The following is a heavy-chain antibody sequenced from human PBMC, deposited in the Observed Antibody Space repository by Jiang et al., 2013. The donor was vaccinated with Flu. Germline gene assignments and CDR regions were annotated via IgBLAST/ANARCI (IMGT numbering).Heavy chain of an antibody. CDR3: ARTGDYYDSSGYYYWYFDL. CDR2: VYYSGSS. J-gene: IGHJ2*01. V-gene: IGHV4-59*01. CDR1: GGSISRYY. D-gene: IGHD3-22*01. Sequence: KPSETLSLTCTVSGGSISRYYWSWIRQPPGKGLEWLGSVYYSGSSKYNPSLKGRVSISVDTPKKQFSLKLSSVTAADTAVYYCARTGDYYDSSGYYYWYFDLWGRGTLVT.